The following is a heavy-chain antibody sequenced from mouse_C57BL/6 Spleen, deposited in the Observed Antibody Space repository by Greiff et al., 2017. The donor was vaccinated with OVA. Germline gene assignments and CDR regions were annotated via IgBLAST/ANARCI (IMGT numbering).Heavy chain of an antibody. J-gene: IGHJ3*01. V-gene: IGHV1-64*01. CDR2: IHPNSGST. D-gene: IGHD2-3*01. CDR3: ARSGDGSPWFAY. CDR1: GYTFTSYW. Sequence: QVQLQQPGAELVKPGASVKLSCKASGYTFTSYWMHWVKQRPGQGLEWIGMIHPNSGSTNYNEKFKSKATLTVDKSSSTAYMQLSSLTSEDSAVYYCARSGDGSPWFAYWGQGTLVTVSA.